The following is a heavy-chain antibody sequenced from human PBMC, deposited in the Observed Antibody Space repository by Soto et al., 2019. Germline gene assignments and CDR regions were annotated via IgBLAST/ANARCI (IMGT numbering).Heavy chain of an antibody. J-gene: IGHJ4*02. D-gene: IGHD2-15*01. CDR2: ISGSGGST. CDR3: AKWPISLLGYCSGGSCYYFDY. CDR1: GFTFSSYA. V-gene: IGHV3-23*01. Sequence: GGSLRLSCAASGFTFSSYAMSWVRQAPGKGLEWVSAISGSGGSTYYADSVKGRFTISRDNSKNTLYLQMNSLRAEDTAVYYCAKWPISLLGYCSGGSCYYFDYWGQGTLVTVSS.